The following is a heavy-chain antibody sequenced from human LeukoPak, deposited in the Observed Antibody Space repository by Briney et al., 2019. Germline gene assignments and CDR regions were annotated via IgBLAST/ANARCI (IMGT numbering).Heavy chain of an antibody. CDR1: GFTFSSYG. J-gene: IGHJ4*02. Sequence: GGSLRLSCAASGFTFSSYGMHWVRQAPGKGLEWVAFIRYDGSNKYYADSVKGRFTISRDNSKNTLYLQMNSLRAEDTAVYYRAKDSLRLVRGAVDYWGQGTLVTVSS. V-gene: IGHV3-30*02. D-gene: IGHD3-10*01. CDR3: AKDSLRLVRGAVDY. CDR2: IRYDGSNK.